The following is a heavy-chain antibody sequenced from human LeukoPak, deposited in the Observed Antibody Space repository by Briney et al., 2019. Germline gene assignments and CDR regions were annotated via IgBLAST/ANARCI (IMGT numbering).Heavy chain of an antibody. J-gene: IGHJ4*02. CDR2: IYYSGST. Sequence: PSETLSLTCTVYGGSISSSSYYWGWIRQPKGKGLEWIGSIYYSGSTSYYPSLNCPVSISVATSTNQFSLKLSSVTAADTAVYYCARHAEYYDFWSGRHDQYYFDYWGQGTLVTVSS. D-gene: IGHD3-3*01. CDR3: ARHAEYYDFWSGRHDQYYFDY. V-gene: IGHV4-39*01. CDR1: GGSISSSSYY.